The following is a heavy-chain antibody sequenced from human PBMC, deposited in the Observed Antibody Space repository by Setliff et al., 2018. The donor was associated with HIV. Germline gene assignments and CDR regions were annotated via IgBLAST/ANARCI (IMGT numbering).Heavy chain of an antibody. J-gene: IGHJ4*02. CDR3: APQTILFLEWLLSPPDY. D-gene: IGHD3-3*01. V-gene: IGHV4-39*07. Sequence: SETLSLTCTLSGGSVSSSGYYWGWLRQPPGQGPGRIGSVYYSGFTYYNPSLKSRVTISIDTSNNQFSLKLKSVTAADTAVSYCAPQTILFLEWLLSPPDYWGQGSLVTVSS. CDR2: VYYSGFT. CDR1: GGSVSSSGYY.